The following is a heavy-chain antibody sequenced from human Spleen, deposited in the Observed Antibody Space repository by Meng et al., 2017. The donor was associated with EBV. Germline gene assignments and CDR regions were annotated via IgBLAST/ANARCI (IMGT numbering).Heavy chain of an antibody. Sequence: QVQMQESGHGLVKASQTLSLTCTVSGGSINSNGYYWNWIRQTPGKGLEWIGYLYYSGSTYYNPSLKSRVTISMDTSQNQFSLSLRSVTAADTAVYYCARASNYGDYGIWFDPWGQGTLVTVSS. CDR2: LYYSGST. CDR1: GGSINSNGYY. D-gene: IGHD4-17*01. V-gene: IGHV4-30-4*01. J-gene: IGHJ5*02. CDR3: ARASNYGDYGIWFDP.